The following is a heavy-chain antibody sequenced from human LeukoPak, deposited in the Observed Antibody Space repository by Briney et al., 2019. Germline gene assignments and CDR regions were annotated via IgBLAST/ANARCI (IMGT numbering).Heavy chain of an antibody. CDR2: IYYSGST. CDR3: ARVGYSASGNYYNDRGAFDY. J-gene: IGHJ4*02. V-gene: IGHV4-61*01. CDR1: GGSISSSNYY. Sequence: PSQTLSLTCSVSGGSISSSNYYWSWIRQPPGKGLEWIGYIYYSGSTNYNPSLKNRVTISVDTSKNQFSLKLSSVTAVDTAVYYCARVGYSASGNYYNDRGAFDYWGQGTLVTVSS. D-gene: IGHD3-10*01.